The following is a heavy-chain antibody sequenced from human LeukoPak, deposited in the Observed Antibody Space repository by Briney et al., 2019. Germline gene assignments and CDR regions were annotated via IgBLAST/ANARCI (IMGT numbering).Heavy chain of an antibody. CDR1: GFTFSSYG. J-gene: IGHJ4*02. CDR2: IGGSGDST. CDR3: AKERLDIAVAGY. Sequence: GGSLRLSCAASGFTFSSYGMNWVRQAPGKGLEWVSAIGGSGDSTYYADSVKGRFTISRDNSKNTLYLQMNSLRAEDTAVYYCAKERLDIAVAGYWGQGTLVTVSS. D-gene: IGHD6-19*01. V-gene: IGHV3-23*01.